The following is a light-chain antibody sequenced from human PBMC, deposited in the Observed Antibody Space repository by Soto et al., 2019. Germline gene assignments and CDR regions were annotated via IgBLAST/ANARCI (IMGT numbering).Light chain of an antibody. V-gene: IGKV1-39*01. Sequence: DLQMTQSPSSLSASVGDRVTITCRASQSISNYLNWYQQKPGKVPKLLIYAASSLQSGVPSRFSGSGYGTDFTLTISSLQPEDLASDDGQQSYSTPLVTFGQGTLLESK. CDR3: QQSYSTPLVT. J-gene: IGKJ5*01. CDR2: AAS. CDR1: QSISNY.